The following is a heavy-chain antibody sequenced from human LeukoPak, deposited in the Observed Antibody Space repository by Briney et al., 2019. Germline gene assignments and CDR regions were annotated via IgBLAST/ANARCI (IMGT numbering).Heavy chain of an antibody. J-gene: IGHJ4*02. D-gene: IGHD3-22*01. Sequence: GGSLRLSCAASGFTVSSYGMHWVRQAPGKGLEWVAVISYDGSNKYYADSVKGRFTISRDNSKNTLYLQMNSLRAEDTAVYYCAKDLGYYDSSGYYGEGFDYWGQGTLVTVSS. CDR3: AKDLGYYDSSGYYGEGFDY. V-gene: IGHV3-30*18. CDR1: GFTVSSYG. CDR2: ISYDGSNK.